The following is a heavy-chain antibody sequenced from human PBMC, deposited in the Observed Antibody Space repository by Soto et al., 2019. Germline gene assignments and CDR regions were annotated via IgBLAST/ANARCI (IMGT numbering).Heavy chain of an antibody. V-gene: IGHV3-23*01. D-gene: IGHD3-3*01. J-gene: IGHJ4*02. Sequence: GSLGLSCTTSGFSFASFAMTWVRQAPGKGLEWVATISGSDGKTYYADSVKGRFSISRDTSRNTLYLQMNSLRADDTAIYYCAKWSYLDYWGQGTRVTVSS. CDR3: AKWSYLDY. CDR1: GFSFASFA. CDR2: ISGSDGKT.